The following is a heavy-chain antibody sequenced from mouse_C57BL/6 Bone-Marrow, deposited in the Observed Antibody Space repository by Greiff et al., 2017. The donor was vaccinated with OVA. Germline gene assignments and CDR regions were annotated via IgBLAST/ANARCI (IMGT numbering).Heavy chain of an antibody. J-gene: IGHJ1*03. CDR1: GFTFSSYG. CDR3: ASLPNWYGYFDV. D-gene: IGHD4-1*01. CDR2: ISCGGSYT. Sequence: EVNVVESGGDLVKPGGSLKLSCAASGFTFSSYGMSWVRQTPDKRLEWVATISCGGSYTSYPDSVKGRVTISRDKAKNTLDLQMSSLKSEDTAMYDYASLPNWYGYFDVWGTGTTVTVSS. V-gene: IGHV5-6*01.